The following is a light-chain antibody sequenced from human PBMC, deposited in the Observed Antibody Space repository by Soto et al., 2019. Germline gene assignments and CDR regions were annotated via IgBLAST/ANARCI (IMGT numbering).Light chain of an antibody. J-gene: IGLJ1*01. Sequence: QSVLTQPRSVSGSLGQSVTISCAGTRSVVGGYNYVSWYQQPPATAPKLMIYEVNKRPSGVPDRFSGSKSGNTASLTISGLQAEDEGDYYCCSYAGMYTWVFGTGTKVTVL. CDR3: CSYAGMYTWV. V-gene: IGLV2-11*01. CDR2: EVN. CDR1: RSVVGGYNY.